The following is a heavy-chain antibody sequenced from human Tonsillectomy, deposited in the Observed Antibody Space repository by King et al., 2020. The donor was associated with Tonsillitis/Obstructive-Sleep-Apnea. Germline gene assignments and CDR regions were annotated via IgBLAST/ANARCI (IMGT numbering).Heavy chain of an antibody. J-gene: IGHJ4*02. V-gene: IGHV1-18*01. CDR3: ARDSMSHYYDSSVYYTFDY. CDR2: SSPYNGDT. CDR1: GYTFTSYG. D-gene: IGHD3-22*01. Sequence: QLVQSGAEVKRPGASVRVSCKASGYTFTSYGISWVRQAPGQGLEWMGWSSPYNGDTNFAQKLQGRVTMTTGTSTSKAYMELRSLRCDATAVYYCARDSMSHYYDSSVYYTFDYWGQGTLVTVSS.